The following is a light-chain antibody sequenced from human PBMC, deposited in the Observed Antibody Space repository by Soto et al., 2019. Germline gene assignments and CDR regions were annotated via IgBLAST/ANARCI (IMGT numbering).Light chain of an antibody. Sequence: EIVLTQSPDTLSLSPGERVTLSCRASQSVSSSLAWYQQKTGQAPRLLISGASNRATGIPGRFSGSGSGTDFTLTISRLEPEDFALYYCQQYAVPITFGQGTRLEIK. J-gene: IGKJ5*01. CDR2: GAS. CDR3: QQYAVPIT. V-gene: IGKV3-20*01. CDR1: QSVSSS.